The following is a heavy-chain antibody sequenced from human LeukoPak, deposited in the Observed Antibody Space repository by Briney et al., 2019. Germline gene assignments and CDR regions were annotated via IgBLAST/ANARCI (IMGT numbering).Heavy chain of an antibody. CDR2: IHFSGST. CDR3: ARGIYCSSAACYHHFDY. Sequence: SETLSLTCTVSRGSMSSYYWSWIRQSAGTGLEWIGRIHFSGSTNYNPSLKSRVTMSLDTSKNQFSLNLSSVTAADTAVYYCARGIYCSSAACYHHFDYWGQGTLVTVSS. V-gene: IGHV4-4*07. J-gene: IGHJ4*02. D-gene: IGHD2-2*01. CDR1: RGSMSSYY.